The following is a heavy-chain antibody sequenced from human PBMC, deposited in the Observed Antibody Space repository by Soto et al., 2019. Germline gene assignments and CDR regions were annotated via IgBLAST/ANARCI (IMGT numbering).Heavy chain of an antibody. J-gene: IGHJ4*02. Sequence: QVQLQESGPGLVKPSQTLSLTCTVSGGSISSGGYYWSWIRQHPGKGLEWIGYIYYSGSTYYNPSLKSRVTISVDTSKNQCSLKLSSVTAADTAVYYCARSYSSSWYAFDYWGQGTLVTVSS. CDR2: IYYSGST. CDR3: ARSYSSSWYAFDY. V-gene: IGHV4-31*03. D-gene: IGHD6-13*01. CDR1: GGSISSGGYY.